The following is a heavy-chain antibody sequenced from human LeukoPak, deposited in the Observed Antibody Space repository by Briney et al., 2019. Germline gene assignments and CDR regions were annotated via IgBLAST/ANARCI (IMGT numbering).Heavy chain of an antibody. V-gene: IGHV3-7*03. D-gene: IGHD3-10*01. Sequence: PGGSLRLSCGASGFTFSTYWMSWVRQAPGKGPEWVANIKEDGSEKYYVDSVRGRFTISRDNAKNSLFLQMNSLRAEDTAVYYCARYGSGSSYDYWGQGTLVTVSS. CDR1: GFTFSTYW. CDR2: IKEDGSEK. CDR3: ARYGSGSSYDY. J-gene: IGHJ4*02.